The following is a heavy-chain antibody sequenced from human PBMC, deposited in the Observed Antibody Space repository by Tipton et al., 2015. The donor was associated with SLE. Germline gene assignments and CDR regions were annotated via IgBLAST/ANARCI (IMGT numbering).Heavy chain of an antibody. Sequence: TLSLTCTVSGGSISSYYWSWIRQPPGKGLEWIGYIYYSGSTNYNPSLKSRVTISVDTSKNQFSLKLGSVTAADTAVYYCARGQGPYYYYYYMDVWGKGTTVTVSS. CDR3: ARGQGPYYYYYYMDV. J-gene: IGHJ6*03. CDR1: GGSISSYY. V-gene: IGHV4-59*01. CDR2: IYYSGST.